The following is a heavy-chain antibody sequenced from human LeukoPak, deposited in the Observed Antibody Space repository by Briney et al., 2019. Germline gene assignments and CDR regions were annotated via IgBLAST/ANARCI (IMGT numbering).Heavy chain of an antibody. CDR3: ARDRYYDSSGYYYAKYYFDY. V-gene: IGHV4-39*07. D-gene: IGHD3-22*01. CDR2: MYYSGST. CDR1: GGSISSSSCY. Sequence: PSETLSLTCTVSGGSISSSSCYWGWIRQPPGKGLEWIGSMYYSGSTYYNPSLKSRVTILVDTSKNQFSLKLSSVTAADTAVYYCARDRYYDSSGYYYAKYYFDYWGQGTLVTVSS. J-gene: IGHJ4*02.